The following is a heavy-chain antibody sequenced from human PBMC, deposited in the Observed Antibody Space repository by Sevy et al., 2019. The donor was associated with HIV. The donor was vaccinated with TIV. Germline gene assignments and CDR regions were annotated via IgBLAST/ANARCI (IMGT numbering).Heavy chain of an antibody. V-gene: IGHV4-39*02. CDR1: GGSIISSTYY. J-gene: IGHJ3*01. D-gene: IGHD3-10*01. Sequence: SETLCLTCTVSGGSIISSTYYWGWIRQPPGKGLEWIGSVYYSGSTYYNPSLRSRVTISVDMFKDHFSLKLSSVTAADTAVYYCARRGAGPAFDVWGQGTMVTVSS. CDR3: ARRGAGPAFDV. CDR2: VYYSGST.